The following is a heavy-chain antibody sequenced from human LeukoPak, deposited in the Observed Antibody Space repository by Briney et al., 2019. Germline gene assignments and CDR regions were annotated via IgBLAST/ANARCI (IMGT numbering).Heavy chain of an antibody. D-gene: IGHD3-9*01. CDR3: ARARYYDILTGPLLDY. Sequence: PSETLSLTCTVSGGSISSGDYYWSWIRQPPGKGLEWIGYIYYSGSTYYNPSLKSRVTISVDTSKNQFSLKLSSVTAADTAVYYCARARYYDILTGPLLDYWGQGTLVTVSS. V-gene: IGHV4-30-4*01. CDR2: IYYSGST. CDR1: GGSISSGDYY. J-gene: IGHJ4*02.